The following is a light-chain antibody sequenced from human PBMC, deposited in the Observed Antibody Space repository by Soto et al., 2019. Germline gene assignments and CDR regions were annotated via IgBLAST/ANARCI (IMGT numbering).Light chain of an antibody. Sequence: QSVLTQPPSASGTPGQRVTISCSGSSSNIGSNTVNWYQLLPGTAPKLLIYSNNQRPSGVPDRFSGSKSGTSASLAISGLQSEDEADYYCAAWDDILNGVVFGGGTKVTVL. J-gene: IGLJ2*01. CDR3: AAWDDILNGVV. V-gene: IGLV1-44*01. CDR2: SNN. CDR1: SSNIGSNT.